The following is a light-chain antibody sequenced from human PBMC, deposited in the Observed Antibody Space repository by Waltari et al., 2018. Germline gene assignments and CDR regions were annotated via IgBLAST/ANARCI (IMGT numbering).Light chain of an antibody. Sequence: EIVLTQSPATLSLSQRERATLACRASASVARYLAWYQQKPGQAPRLLIYDASNRATGIPARFSGSGSGTDFTLTISGLEPDDFAVYFCQQRGNSPTTFGQGTRLEI. J-gene: IGKJ5*01. V-gene: IGKV3-11*01. CDR3: QQRGNSPTT. CDR1: ASVARY. CDR2: DAS.